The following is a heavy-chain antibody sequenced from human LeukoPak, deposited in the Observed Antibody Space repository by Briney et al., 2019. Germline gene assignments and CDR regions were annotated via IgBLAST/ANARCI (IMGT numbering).Heavy chain of an antibody. D-gene: IGHD3-22*01. V-gene: IGHV4-39*01. Sequence: PSETLSLTCTVSGGSISSSSYYWGWIRQPPGKGLEWIGSIYYSGSTYHNPSLKSRVTISVDTSKNQFSLKLSSVTAADTAVYYCALTYYYDSSGYYYDYWGQGTLVTVSS. CDR1: GGSISSSSYY. J-gene: IGHJ4*02. CDR3: ALTYYYDSSGYYYDY. CDR2: IYYSGST.